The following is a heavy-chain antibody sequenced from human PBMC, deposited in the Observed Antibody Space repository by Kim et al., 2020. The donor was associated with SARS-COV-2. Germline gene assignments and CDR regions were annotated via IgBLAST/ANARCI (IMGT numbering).Heavy chain of an antibody. D-gene: IGHD2-21*01. J-gene: IGHJ5*02. Sequence: ASVKVSCKASGYTFTSYAMNWVRQAPGQGLEWMGWINTNTGNPTYAQGFTGRFVFSLDTSVSTAYLQISSLKAEDTAVYYCARGQVVVPSKDWFDPWGQGTLVTVSS. CDR2: INTNTGNP. CDR3: ARGQVVVPSKDWFDP. V-gene: IGHV7-4-1*02. CDR1: GYTFTSYA.